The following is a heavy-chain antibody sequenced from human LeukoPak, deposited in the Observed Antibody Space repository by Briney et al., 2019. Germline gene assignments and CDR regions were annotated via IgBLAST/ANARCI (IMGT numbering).Heavy chain of an antibody. D-gene: IGHD3-22*01. CDR2: IIPIFGTA. Sequence: GASVKVSCKASGGTFSSYAISWVRQAPGQGLEWMGGIIPIFGTANYAQKFQGRVTITADESTSTAYMELSSLRSEDTAVYYCARVGVLRGYDSSGQITAWGQGTLVTVSS. J-gene: IGHJ4*02. CDR1: GGTFSSYA. CDR3: ARVGVLRGYDSSGQITA. V-gene: IGHV1-69*01.